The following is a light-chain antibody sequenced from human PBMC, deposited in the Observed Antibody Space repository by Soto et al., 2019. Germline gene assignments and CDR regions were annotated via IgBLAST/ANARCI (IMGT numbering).Light chain of an antibody. CDR1: QSVSSSH. CDR2: GAS. Sequence: DIVLTQSPGTLSLPPGERAILSCSASQSVSSSHLAWYQQKPGQAPRLLIYGASSRATGIPDRFSGSGSGTDFTLTISRLEPEDFAVYCCQQYGTSPPALTFGGGTKVEIK. CDR3: QQYGTSPPALT. J-gene: IGKJ4*01. V-gene: IGKV3-20*01.